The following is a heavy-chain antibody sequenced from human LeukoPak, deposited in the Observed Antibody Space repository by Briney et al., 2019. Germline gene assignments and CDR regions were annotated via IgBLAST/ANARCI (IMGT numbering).Heavy chain of an antibody. CDR3: ARRTITIFGVVIIDY. Sequence: GESLKISCKGFEYRFSIYWIAWVRQMPGKGLEWMGIIYPGDSDTRYSPSFQGQVTISADKSISTAYLQWSSLKASDTAMYYCARRTITIFGVVIIDYWGQGTLVTVSS. V-gene: IGHV5-51*01. J-gene: IGHJ4*02. D-gene: IGHD3-3*01. CDR2: IYPGDSDT. CDR1: EYRFSIYW.